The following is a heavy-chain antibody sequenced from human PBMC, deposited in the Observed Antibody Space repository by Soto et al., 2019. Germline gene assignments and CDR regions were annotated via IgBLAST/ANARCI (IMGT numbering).Heavy chain of an antibody. Sequence: GGSLRLSCAASEFTFSNYAMDWVRQAPGKVLEYVSGISSNGVGTYYANSVKDRFTISRDNSKNTLYLQMNSLRAEDTAVYYCAKEVNPGYYFDYWGQGTLVTVSS. D-gene: IGHD4-4*01. V-gene: IGHV3-64*01. CDR2: ISSNGVGT. J-gene: IGHJ4*02. CDR3: AKEVNPGYYFDY. CDR1: EFTFSNYA.